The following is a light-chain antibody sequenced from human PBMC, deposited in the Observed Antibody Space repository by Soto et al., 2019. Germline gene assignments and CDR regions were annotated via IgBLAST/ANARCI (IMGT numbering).Light chain of an antibody. J-gene: IGLJ1*01. CDR1: TANIGTNT. CDR3: ATWDDSVDV. V-gene: IGLV1-44*01. Sequence: QSVLTQAPSASGTPGPRVTISRSGSTANIGTNTVNWFQHLPGSAPKLLIYTNDQRPSGVPDRFSGSRSGTSASLAISGLQSEDEADYYCATWDDSVDVFGTGTKVTVL. CDR2: TND.